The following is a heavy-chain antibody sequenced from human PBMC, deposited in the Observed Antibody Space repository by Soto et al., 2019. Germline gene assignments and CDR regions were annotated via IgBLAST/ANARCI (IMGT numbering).Heavy chain of an antibody. CDR2: IYWDDDK. D-gene: IGHD3-22*01. Sequence: QITLKESGPTLVKPTQTLTLTCTFSGFSLTTSGVGVGWIRQPPGKALEWLALIYWDDDKRYSPSLESRLTITRDTSKNQVVLKMSTMDPVDTATYYCAHRYDRGFSSGGYYFDYWGQGALVTVSS. V-gene: IGHV2-5*02. J-gene: IGHJ4*02. CDR1: GFSLTTSGVG. CDR3: AHRYDRGFSSGGYYFDY.